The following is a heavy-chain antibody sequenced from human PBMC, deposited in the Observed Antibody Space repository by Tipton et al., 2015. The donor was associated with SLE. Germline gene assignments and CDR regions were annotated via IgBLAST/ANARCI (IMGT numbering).Heavy chain of an antibody. V-gene: IGHV1-69*01. CDR2: IIPMFGTA. Sequence: QVQLVQPGAEVKKPGSSVKVSCKASGGTFNSYSISWVRQAPGQGLEWMGGIIPMFGTANYAQKFQGRVTVTADRSTSTAYMELSSLRSEDTAMYYCARAGEMATIPSAFDMWGQGTLVTVSP. J-gene: IGHJ3*02. CDR1: GGTFNSYS. D-gene: IGHD5-24*01. CDR3: ARAGEMATIPSAFDM.